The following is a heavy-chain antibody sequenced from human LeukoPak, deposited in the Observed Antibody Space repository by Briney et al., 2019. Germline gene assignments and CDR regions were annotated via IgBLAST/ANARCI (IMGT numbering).Heavy chain of an antibody. CDR2: ISSSSSYI. V-gene: IGHV3-21*04. Sequence: GGSLRLSCAASGFTFSSYSMNWVRQAPGKGLEWVSSISSSSSYIYYADSVNRRFTISRDNAKNSLYLQMNSLRAEDTALYHCARDPRGYSHGYWYFDLWGRGTLVTVSS. CDR3: ARDPRGYSHGYWYFDL. CDR1: GFTFSSYS. D-gene: IGHD5-18*01. J-gene: IGHJ2*01.